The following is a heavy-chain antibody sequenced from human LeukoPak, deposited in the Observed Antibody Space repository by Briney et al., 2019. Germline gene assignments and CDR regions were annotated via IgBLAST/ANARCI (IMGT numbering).Heavy chain of an antibody. CDR2: MSGSGDST. CDR1: GGSISSSGYY. Sequence: ETLSLTCTVSGGSISSSGYYWGWIRQPPGKGLEWVSFMSGSGDSTYYADSVKGRFTISRDNSKNTLYLQMNSLRADDTAVYYCAKGRVRQFDPFDYWGQGTLVTVSS. V-gene: IGHV3-23*01. CDR3: AKGRVRQFDPFDY. J-gene: IGHJ4*02. D-gene: IGHD1-1*01.